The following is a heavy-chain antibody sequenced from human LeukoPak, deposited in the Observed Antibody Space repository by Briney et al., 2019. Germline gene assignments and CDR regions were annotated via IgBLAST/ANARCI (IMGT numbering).Heavy chain of an antibody. J-gene: IGHJ4*02. D-gene: IGHD3-10*02. V-gene: IGHV3-49*03. CDR1: GFTFGDYA. CDR3: TRDAYMLGKY. Sequence: GGSLRLSCTASGFTFGDYAMSWFRQAPGKGLEWVGFIRSEAFGGTTEYAATVKGRFTMSRDDTKSIAYLQMNGLKTEDTAVYYCTRDAYMLGKYWGQGTLVTVSS. CDR2: IRSEAFGGTT.